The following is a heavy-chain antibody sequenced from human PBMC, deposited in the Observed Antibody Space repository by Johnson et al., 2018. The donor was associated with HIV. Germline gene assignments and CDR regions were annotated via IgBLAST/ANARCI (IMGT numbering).Heavy chain of an antibody. D-gene: IGHD3-22*01. CDR1: GFTFSSYW. CDR2: IKQDGSEK. CDR3: AGDRCATYYYVRSGDGGAVDI. V-gene: IGHV3-7*05. J-gene: IGHJ3*02. Sequence: MQLVESGGGLVQPGGSLRLSCAASGFTFSSYWMSWVRQAPGKGLEWVANIKQDGSEKYYVDSVKGRFTISRDNAKNSLYLQMNSLRAEDTAVYYCAGDRCATYYYVRSGDGGAVDIWGQGTMVTVSS.